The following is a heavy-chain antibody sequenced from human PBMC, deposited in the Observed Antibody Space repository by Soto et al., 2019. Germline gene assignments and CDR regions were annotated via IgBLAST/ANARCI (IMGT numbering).Heavy chain of an antibody. V-gene: IGHV4-31*03. Sequence: QVQLQESGPGLVKPSQTLSLTCTVSGGSISSGGYYWSWIRQHPGKGLEWIGYIYYSGSTYYNPSLLSRVTISVDTSQIQFSLKLISVTAADTAVYYCARGVTMVRGVIHTPYFDYWGQGTLLTVSS. CDR1: GGSISSGGYY. J-gene: IGHJ4*02. D-gene: IGHD3-10*01. CDR2: IYYSGST. CDR3: ARGVTMVRGVIHTPYFDY.